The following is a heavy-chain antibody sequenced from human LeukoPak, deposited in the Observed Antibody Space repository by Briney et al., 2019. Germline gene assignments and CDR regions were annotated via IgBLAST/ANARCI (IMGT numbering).Heavy chain of an antibody. J-gene: IGHJ5*02. CDR1: GYTFTGYY. D-gene: IGHD2-2*01. CDR2: INPNSGGT. V-gene: IGHV1-2*02. CDR3: ARDIVVVPANGFDP. Sequence: ASVKVSSKASGYTFTGYYMHWVRQAPGQGLERMGWINPNSGGTNYAQKFQGRVTMTTDTSTSTAYMELRSLRSDDTAVYYCARDIVVVPANGFDPWGQGTLVTVSS.